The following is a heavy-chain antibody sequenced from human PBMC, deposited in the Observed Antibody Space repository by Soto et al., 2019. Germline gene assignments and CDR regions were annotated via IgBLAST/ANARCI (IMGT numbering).Heavy chain of an antibody. CDR2: IKQDGSEK. CDR3: ARADVLLWFGELHPDFDY. Sequence: GGSLRLSCAASGFTFSSYWMSWVRQAPGKGLEWVANIKQDGSEKYYVDSVKGRFTISRDNAKNSLYLQMNSLRAEDTAVYYCARADVLLWFGELHPDFDYWGQGALVT. D-gene: IGHD3-10*01. V-gene: IGHV3-7*03. CDR1: GFTFSSYW. J-gene: IGHJ4*02.